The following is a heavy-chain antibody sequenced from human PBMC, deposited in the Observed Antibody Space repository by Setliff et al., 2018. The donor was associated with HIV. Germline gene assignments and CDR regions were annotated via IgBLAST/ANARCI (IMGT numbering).Heavy chain of an antibody. CDR3: ARERRDVYYYYYMDV. CDR1: GGSISSGGYY. V-gene: IGHV4-31*03. J-gene: IGHJ6*03. Sequence: LSLTCSVSGGSISSGGYYWSWIRQRPGKGLDWIGYIHYSGSPYYNPSLESRVSISLDTSKNTFSLNVTSLTAADTAVYFCARERRDVYYYYYMDVWGKGTTVTVSS. CDR2: IHYSGSP.